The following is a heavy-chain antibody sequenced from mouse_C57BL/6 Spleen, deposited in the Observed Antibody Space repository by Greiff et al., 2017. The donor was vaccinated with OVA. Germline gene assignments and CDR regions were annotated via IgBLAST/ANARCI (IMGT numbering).Heavy chain of an antibody. CDR1: GYSITSGYD. J-gene: IGHJ1*03. CDR3: ARETNWDLYWYFDV. Sequence: EVQLQQSGPGMVKPSQSLSLTCTVTGYSITSGYDWHWIRHFPGNKLEWMGYISYSGSTNYNPSLKSRISITHDTSKNHFFLKLNSVTTEDTATYYCARETNWDLYWYFDVWGTGTTVTVSS. CDR2: ISYSGST. D-gene: IGHD4-1*01. V-gene: IGHV3-1*01.